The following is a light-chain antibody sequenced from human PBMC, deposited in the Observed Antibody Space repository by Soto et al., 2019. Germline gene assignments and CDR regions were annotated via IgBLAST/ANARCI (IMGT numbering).Light chain of an antibody. CDR1: QSISSN. J-gene: IGKJ2*01. CDR2: LTS. Sequence: DIQMTQSPSSLSASVGDRVTIACRSSQSISSNLNWYQQKPGRAPKLLIYLTSNLQSGVSSRFSGSGSGTNFTLTVSSLQPEDSATYICQQSFSNPPTFGQGTKV. V-gene: IGKV1-39*01. CDR3: QQSFSNPPT.